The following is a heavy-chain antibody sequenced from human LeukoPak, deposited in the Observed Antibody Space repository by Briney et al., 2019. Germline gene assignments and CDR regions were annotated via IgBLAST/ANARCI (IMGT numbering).Heavy chain of an antibody. Sequence: LQALSLTRTVSLGPISSGGCYWSCTRQHRGEGLEWIGYIYYSGNSYYNPSLKSRVTIAVDTSKNQCYLKQSSVTAAETAVNYGERKDPAMVSYYYYVKDVWGQGTTVTVSS. J-gene: IGHJ6*02. V-gene: IGHV4-31*03. CDR3: ERKDPAMVSYYYYVKDV. D-gene: IGHD5-18*01. CDR2: IYYSGNS. CDR1: LGPISSGGCY.